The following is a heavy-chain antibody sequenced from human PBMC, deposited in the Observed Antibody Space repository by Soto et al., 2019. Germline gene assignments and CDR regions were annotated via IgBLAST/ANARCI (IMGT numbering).Heavy chain of an antibody. CDR1: GGSISSSRYY. Sequence: PSETLSLTCTVSGGSISSSRYYWAWIRQPPGKGLDWIANIYYTGSTYYNPSLKSRVTISVDTSKNQFSLNLSSVTAADTAVYYCATIEAGTTKVFAYWGQGTLVTVSS. CDR3: ATIEAGTTKVFAY. V-gene: IGHV4-39*01. CDR2: IYYTGST. D-gene: IGHD1-26*01. J-gene: IGHJ4*02.